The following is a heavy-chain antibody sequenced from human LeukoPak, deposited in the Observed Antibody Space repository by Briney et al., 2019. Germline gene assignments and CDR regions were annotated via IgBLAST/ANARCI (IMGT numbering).Heavy chain of an antibody. J-gene: IGHJ5*02. CDR2: IYYSGST. Sequence: SETLSLTCTVSGGSISSSSYYWGWIRQLPGKGLEWIGSIYYSGSTYYNPSLKSRVTISVDTSKNQFSLKLSSVTAADTAVYYCARVPYSSSSGGHWFDPWGQRTLVTVSS. CDR3: ARVPYSSSSGGHWFDP. CDR1: GGSISSSSYY. D-gene: IGHD6-6*01. V-gene: IGHV4-39*01.